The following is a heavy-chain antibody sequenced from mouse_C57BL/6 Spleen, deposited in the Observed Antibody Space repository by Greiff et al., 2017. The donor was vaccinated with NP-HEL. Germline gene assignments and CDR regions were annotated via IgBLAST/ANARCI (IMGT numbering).Heavy chain of an antibody. J-gene: IGHJ2*01. CDR3: ALTAQAKGY. D-gene: IGHD3-2*02. V-gene: IGHV1-55*01. CDR2: IYPGSGST. Sequence: VQLQQSGAELMKPGASVKLSCKATGYTFTGYWIEWVKQRPGQGLEWIGDIYPGSGSTNYNEKFKSKATLTVDTSSSTAYMQLSSLTSEDSAVYYCALTAQAKGYWGQGTTLTVSS. CDR1: GYTFTGYW.